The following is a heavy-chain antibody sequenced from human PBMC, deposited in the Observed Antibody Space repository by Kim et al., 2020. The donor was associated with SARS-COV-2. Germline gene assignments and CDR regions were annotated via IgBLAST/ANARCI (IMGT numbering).Heavy chain of an antibody. CDR1: GGSMSSYY. V-gene: IGHV4-59*03. CDR2: VYYNGRT. Sequence: SETLSLTCPVSGGSMSSYYWSWIRQPPGKGLECIGYVYYNGRTSYNPSLKSRVTISLDSSKSQFSLKLTSVTTADTAVYYCAGLFTKEPAGSGWNVLPWSQGTLVTVSS. D-gene: IGHD6-25*01. J-gene: IGHJ5*02. CDR3: AGLFTKEPAGSGWNVLP.